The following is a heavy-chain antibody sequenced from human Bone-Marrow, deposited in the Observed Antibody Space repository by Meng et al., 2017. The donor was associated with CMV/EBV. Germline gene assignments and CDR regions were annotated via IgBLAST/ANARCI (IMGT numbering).Heavy chain of an antibody. CDR1: GFTFSGSA. V-gene: IGHV3-73*01. Sequence: GESLKISCAASGFTFSGSAMHWVRQASGKGLEWVGRIRSKANSYATAYAASVKGRFTISRDDSKNTAYLQMNSLKTEDTAVYYCNLRFLDGYYYGMDVWGAGTTVTVYS. J-gene: IGHJ6*04. CDR2: IRSKANSYAT. CDR3: NLRFLDGYYYGMDV. D-gene: IGHD3-3*01.